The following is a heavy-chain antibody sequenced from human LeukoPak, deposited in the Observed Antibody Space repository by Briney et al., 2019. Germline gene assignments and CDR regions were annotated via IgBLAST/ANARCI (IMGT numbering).Heavy chain of an antibody. CDR1: GGSISSGGYS. V-gene: IGHV4-61*08. CDR3: ARDSPPGDAFDI. J-gene: IGHJ3*02. Sequence: TSETLSLTCAVSGGSISSGGYSWSWIRQPPGKGLEWIGYIYYSGSTNYNPSLKSRVTISVDTSKNQFSLKLSSVTAADTAVYYCARDSPPGDAFDIWGQGTIVTVSS. CDR2: IYYSGST.